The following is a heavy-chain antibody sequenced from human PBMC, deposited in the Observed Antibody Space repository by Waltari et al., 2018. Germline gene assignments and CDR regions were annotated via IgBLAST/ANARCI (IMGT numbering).Heavy chain of an antibody. Sequence: EVQLLESGGGLVQPGGSLRLSCAASGFTFISYAMGVVRQAPGKGLEWVSSISGSGAAIYYADSVKGRFTISRDNSKNTLYLQMISLRAEDTAVYYCAEAGLYVRDYYYDYSMGVWGQGTTVTVSS. D-gene: IGHD3-16*01. CDR3: AEAGLYVRDYYYDYSMGV. CDR2: ISGSGAAI. V-gene: IGHV3-23*01. J-gene: IGHJ6*02. CDR1: GFTFISYA.